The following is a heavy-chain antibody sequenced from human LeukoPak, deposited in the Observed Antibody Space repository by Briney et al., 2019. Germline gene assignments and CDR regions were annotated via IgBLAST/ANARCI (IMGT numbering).Heavy chain of an antibody. CDR2: IKQDGSEK. D-gene: IGHD4-17*01. V-gene: IGHV3-7*01. CDR3: AKELLPYGDYVDY. Sequence: GGSLRLSCAASGFTFSSYWMSWVRQAPGKGLEWVANIKQDGSEKYYVDSVKGRFTISRDNAKNSLYLQMNSLRAEDTAVYYCAKELLPYGDYVDYWGQGTLVTVSS. CDR1: GFTFSSYW. J-gene: IGHJ4*02.